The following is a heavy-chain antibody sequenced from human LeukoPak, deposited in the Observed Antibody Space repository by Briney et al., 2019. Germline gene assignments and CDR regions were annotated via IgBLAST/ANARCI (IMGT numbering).Heavy chain of an antibody. CDR1: GFTFSDHY. CDR2: INQDGSEK. V-gene: IGHV3-7*05. Sequence: GGSLRLSCAASGFTFSDHYMGWVRQAPGKGLEWVANINQDGSEKYYVDSVKGRFTISRDNSKNSLYLEMNSLRAEDTAVYYCARPSYASGSFFDYWGQGTLVTVSS. CDR3: ARPSYASGSFFDY. J-gene: IGHJ4*02. D-gene: IGHD3-10*01.